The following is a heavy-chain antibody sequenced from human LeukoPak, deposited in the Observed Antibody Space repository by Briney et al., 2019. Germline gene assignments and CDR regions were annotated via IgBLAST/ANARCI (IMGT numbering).Heavy chain of an antibody. V-gene: IGHV3-48*01. CDR2: ISGSGSVM. CDR1: GFTFNNHT. CDR3: ARGLYYMDV. J-gene: IGHJ6*03. Sequence: PGGSLRLSCAASGFTFNNHTMAWVPPAPGRRLECVSYISGSGSVMYYTDSVKGRFTISRDNTKNSLYLHMSSLRAEDTAVYYCARGLYYMDVWGKGTTVTVSS.